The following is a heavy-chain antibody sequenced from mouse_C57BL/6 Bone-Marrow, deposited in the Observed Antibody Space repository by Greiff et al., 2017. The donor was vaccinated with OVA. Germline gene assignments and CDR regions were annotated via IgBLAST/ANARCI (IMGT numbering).Heavy chain of an antibody. CDR2: LYPRDGST. D-gene: IGHD4-1*01. CDR1: GYTFTSYD. Sequence: VQLQESGPELVKPGASVKLSCKASGYTFTSYDINWVKQRPGQGLEWIGWLYPRDGSTKYNEKLKGKATLTVDTSSSTAYMELHSLTSEDSAVYFCAILGRRGYWYFDVWGTGTTVTVSS. V-gene: IGHV1-85*01. J-gene: IGHJ1*03. CDR3: AILGRRGYWYFDV.